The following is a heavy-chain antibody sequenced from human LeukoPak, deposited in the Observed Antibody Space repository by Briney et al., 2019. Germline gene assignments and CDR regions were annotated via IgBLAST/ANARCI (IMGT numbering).Heavy chain of an antibody. CDR1: GFTFSSYA. CDR2: ISGSGGST. Sequence: GGSLRLSCAASGFTFSSYAMSWVRQAPGKGLEWVSAISGSGGSTYYADSVKGRFTISRDNSKNTLYPQMNSLRAEDTAVYYCAKAGHYDSSDQTYFDYWGQGTLVTVSS. CDR3: AKAGHYDSSDQTYFDY. D-gene: IGHD3-22*01. J-gene: IGHJ4*02. V-gene: IGHV3-23*01.